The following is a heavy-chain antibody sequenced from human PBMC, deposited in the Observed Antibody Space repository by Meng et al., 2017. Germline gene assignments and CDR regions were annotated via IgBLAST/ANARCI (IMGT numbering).Heavy chain of an antibody. D-gene: IGHD6-13*01. J-gene: IGHJ4*02. CDR3: ARVMGSYSSDY. CDR1: GFTFSDYY. V-gene: IGHV3-11*01. CDR2: ITSSASTI. Sequence: QVQLVESGGGLVKAGGSRRLSCAASGFTFSDYYMSWIRQAPGKGLEWVSYITSSASTIHYADSVKGRFTISRDNAKNSLYLQMNSLRAEDMAVYYCARVMGSYSSDYWGPGTLVAVSS.